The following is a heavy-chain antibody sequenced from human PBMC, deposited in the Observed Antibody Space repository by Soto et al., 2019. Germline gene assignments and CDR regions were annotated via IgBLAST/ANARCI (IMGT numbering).Heavy chain of an antibody. CDR2: ISYDGSNK. V-gene: IGHV3-30*18. Sequence: PGGSLRLSCAASGCTFSSYGMHWVRQAPGKGLEWVAVISYDGSNKYYADSVKGRFTISRDNSKNTLYLQMNSLRAEDTAVYYCAKNPRTTLYYYYGMDVWGQGTTVTVSS. D-gene: IGHD4-17*01. J-gene: IGHJ6*02. CDR3: AKNPRTTLYYYYGMDV. CDR1: GCTFSSYG.